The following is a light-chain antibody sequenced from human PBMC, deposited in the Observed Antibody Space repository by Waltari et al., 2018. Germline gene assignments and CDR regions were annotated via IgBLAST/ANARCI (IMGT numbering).Light chain of an antibody. J-gene: IGLJ2*01. Sequence: QSALTQPRSVSGSPGQSVTISCTGTSSDVGGYNSVSWYQQDPGKAPKLLIFDVSERPSGVSDRFSGSKSGKTAALTISGLQAEDEADYHCCSFAAGNTVIFGGGTKLTVV. CDR3: CSFAAGNTVI. CDR1: SSDVGGYNS. V-gene: IGLV2-11*01. CDR2: DVS.